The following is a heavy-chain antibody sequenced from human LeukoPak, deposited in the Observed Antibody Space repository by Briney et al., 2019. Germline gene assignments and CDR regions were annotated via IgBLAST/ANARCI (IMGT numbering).Heavy chain of an antibody. CDR3: ARSPHDYGDSQGYHYYMDV. V-gene: IGHV4-59*08. D-gene: IGHD4-17*01. CDR2: IHYSGST. Sequence: SETLSLTCTVSGGSISSYYWSWIRQPPGKGLEWIGYIHYSGSTNYNPSLKSRVTISVDTSKNQFSLKLSSVTAADTAVYYCARSPHDYGDSQGYHYYMDVWGKGTTVTVSS. J-gene: IGHJ6*03. CDR1: GGSISSYY.